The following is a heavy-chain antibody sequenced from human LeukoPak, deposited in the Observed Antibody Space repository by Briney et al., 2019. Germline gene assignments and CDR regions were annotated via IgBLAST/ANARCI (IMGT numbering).Heavy chain of an antibody. Sequence: PGRSLRLSCAVSGFTLTRYVMHWGRQAPGKGLEWVAVLSSDGSNEYYADSVKGRFTISKDNSKNTLYLQMNSLRAEDTAVYSCARDLRGGTSWYRYYFYGMDVWGQGTTVTVSS. J-gene: IGHJ6*02. CDR3: ARDLRGGTSWYRYYFYGMDV. CDR2: LSSDGSNE. D-gene: IGHD3-16*02. V-gene: IGHV3-30*19. CDR1: GFTLTRYV.